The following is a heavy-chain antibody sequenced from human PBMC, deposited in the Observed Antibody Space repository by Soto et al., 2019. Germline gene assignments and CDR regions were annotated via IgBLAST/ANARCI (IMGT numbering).Heavy chain of an antibody. V-gene: IGHV3-53*01. Sequence: EVQLVESGGGLIQPGGSLRLSCAAYGFTVSNKYFSWVRQAPGKGLEWVSVIYSDGRTFYADSVKGRFTISRDSSKNTLFLQMHSLRVEDTALYYCTRDPVDDPKGEYWDQGTLVTVSS. CDR2: IYSDGRT. J-gene: IGHJ4*02. D-gene: IGHD3-16*01. CDR3: TRDPVDDPKGEY. CDR1: GFTVSNKY.